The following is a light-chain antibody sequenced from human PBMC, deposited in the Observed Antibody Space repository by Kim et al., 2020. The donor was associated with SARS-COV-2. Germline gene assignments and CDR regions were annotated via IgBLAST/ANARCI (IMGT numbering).Light chain of an antibody. V-gene: IGKV1-16*02. CDR1: QDIKNN. J-gene: IGKJ5*01. CDR2: AAS. Sequence: GSVGDRVTMTCRASQDIKNNLVWLQQKPGKAPRSLIYAASSLQSGVPSKCSGSGSGTDFTLTISSLQPEDFATYYCQQYQSYPVTFGQGTRLEIK. CDR3: QQYQSYPVT.